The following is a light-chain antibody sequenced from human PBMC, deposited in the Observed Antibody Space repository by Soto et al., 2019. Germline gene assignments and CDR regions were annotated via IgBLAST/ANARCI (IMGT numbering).Light chain of an antibody. V-gene: IGLV2-14*03. CDR3: SSYTTSNTRQIV. J-gene: IGLJ1*01. Sequence: QSALTQPASVSGSPGQLITISCTGTSSDVGGYNYVSWYQHHPGKAPKLTIFDVSNRPSGVSNRFSGSKSGNTASLTISGLQPEDEADYYCSSYTTSNTRQIVFGTGTKVTVL. CDR1: SSDVGGYNY. CDR2: DVS.